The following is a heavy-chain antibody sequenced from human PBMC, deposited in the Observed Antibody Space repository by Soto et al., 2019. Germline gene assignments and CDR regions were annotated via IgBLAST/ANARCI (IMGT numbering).Heavy chain of an antibody. Sequence: SETLSLTCTFSGGSISSGGYYWSWIRQHPGKGLEWIGYIYYSGSTYYNPSLKSRVTISVDTSTNQCSLKLSSVTAADTAVYYCARDRVWGYDFWSGSHLRQYGMDVWGQGTTVTVSS. D-gene: IGHD3-3*01. V-gene: IGHV4-31*03. CDR1: GGSISSGGYY. CDR3: ARDRVWGYDFWSGSHLRQYGMDV. J-gene: IGHJ6*02. CDR2: IYYSGST.